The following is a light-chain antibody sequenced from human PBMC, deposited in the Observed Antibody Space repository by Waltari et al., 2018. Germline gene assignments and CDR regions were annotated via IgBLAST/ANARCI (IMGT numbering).Light chain of an antibody. J-gene: IGKJ1*01. CDR2: DTS. Sequence: EIVLTQSPGTLALSPGERATLSCRASQSVGRALAWYQQKPGQAPRLLIYDTSTRATGTPDRFSCMGSGTDFSLTISRVGPEDFAVYYCQMYVRLPVTFGQGPRWKSN. V-gene: IGKV3-20*01. CDR1: QSVGRA. CDR3: QMYVRLPVT.